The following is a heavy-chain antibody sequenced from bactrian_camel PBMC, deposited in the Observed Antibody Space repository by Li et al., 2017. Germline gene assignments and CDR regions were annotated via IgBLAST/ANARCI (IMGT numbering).Heavy chain of an antibody. CDR2: MISTGGRT. CDR1: GFPFSTYGYD. D-gene: IGHD2*01. CDR3: AAGGWAGSWRQDNIGY. V-gene: IGHV3S40*01. Sequence: VQLVESGGGLVEPGGSLRIACAASGFPFSTYGYDIHWVRQAPGKGLEWVSVMISTGGRTYYADSVKGRFTISQDRAKNMVYLQMNSLKPEDTAIYYCAAGGWAGSWRQDNIGYWGQGTQVTVS. J-gene: IGHJ6*01.